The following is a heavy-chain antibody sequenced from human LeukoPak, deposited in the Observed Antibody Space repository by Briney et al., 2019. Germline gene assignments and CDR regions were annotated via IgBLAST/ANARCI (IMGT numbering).Heavy chain of an antibody. CDR2: ISYDGSNK. CDR3: AKDRLLWFGELFENYFDY. CDR1: GFTFSSYG. D-gene: IGHD3-10*01. Sequence: GGSLRLSCAASGFTFSSYGMHWDRQAPGKGLEWVAVISYDGSNKYYADSVKGRFTISRDNSKNTLYLQMNSLRAEDTAVYYCAKDRLLWFGELFENYFDYWGQGTLVTVSS. J-gene: IGHJ4*02. V-gene: IGHV3-30*18.